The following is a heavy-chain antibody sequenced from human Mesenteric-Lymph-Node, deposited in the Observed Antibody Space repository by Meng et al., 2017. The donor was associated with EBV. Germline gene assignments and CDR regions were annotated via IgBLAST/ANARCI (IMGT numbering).Heavy chain of an antibody. CDR3: AKDGAGAPAGH. CDR2: IDTTGGRT. V-gene: IGHV3-23*01. J-gene: IGHJ4*02. CDR1: GFSFTSYA. Sequence: VELLGPGGGLVQPGGSLRLSCAVSGFSFTSYAMTWVRQAPGKGLEWVSAIDTTGGRTYYADSVKGRFTISRDNYKNTLSLQMNSLRVEDTAVYYCAKDGAGAPAGHWGQGTLVTVSS. D-gene: IGHD6-13*01.